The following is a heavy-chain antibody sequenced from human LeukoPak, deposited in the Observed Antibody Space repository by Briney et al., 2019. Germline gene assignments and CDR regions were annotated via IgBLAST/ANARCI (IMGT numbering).Heavy chain of an antibody. CDR3: ARVGGSRDY. V-gene: IGHV4-34*01. CDR2: INHSGST. CDR1: GGSFSGYY. D-gene: IGHD3-16*01. Sequence: SETLSLTCAVYGGSFSGYYWSWIRQPPGKGLEWIGEINHSGSTNYNPSLKSRVTISVDTSKNQFSLKLSSVTAADTAVYYCARVGGSRDYWGQGTLVTVSS. J-gene: IGHJ4*02.